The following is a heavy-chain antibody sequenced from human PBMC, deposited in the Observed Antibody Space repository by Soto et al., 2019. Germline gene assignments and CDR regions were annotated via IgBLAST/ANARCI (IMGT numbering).Heavy chain of an antibody. D-gene: IGHD4-4*01. CDR2: IYYSGST. CDR3: ASTVTTTLYYYYGMDV. CDR1: GGSISSSSYY. J-gene: IGHJ6*02. Sequence: SETLSLTCTVSGGSISSSSYYWGWIRQPPGKGLEWIGSIYYSGSTYYNPSLKSRVTISVDTSKNQFSLKLSSVTAADTAVYYCASTVTTTLYYYYGMDVWGQGTTVTVSS. V-gene: IGHV4-39*01.